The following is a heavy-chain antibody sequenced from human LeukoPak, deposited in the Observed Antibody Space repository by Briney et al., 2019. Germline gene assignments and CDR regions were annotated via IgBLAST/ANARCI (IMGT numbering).Heavy chain of an antibody. Sequence: ASVKVSCKVSGFTLTELSMHWVRQAPGKGLEWMGGFDPEEGETIYAQKFQGRVTMTEDTSTDTAYMELNSLRSEDTAVYYCATGDKGAILTGYNYYFYMDVWGKGTAVTVSS. CDR1: GFTLTELS. CDR2: FDPEEGET. J-gene: IGHJ6*03. V-gene: IGHV1-24*01. D-gene: IGHD3-9*01. CDR3: ATGDKGAILTGYNYYFYMDV.